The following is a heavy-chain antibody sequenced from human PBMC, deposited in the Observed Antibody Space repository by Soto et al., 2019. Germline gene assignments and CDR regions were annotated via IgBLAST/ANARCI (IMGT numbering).Heavy chain of an antibody. CDR3: ARGGVSTRTFDY. J-gene: IGHJ4*02. CDR2: IYPSDSDT. CDR1: GYNFAGYW. D-gene: IGHD3-3*01. V-gene: IGHV5-51*01. Sequence: GESLKISCKGSGYNFAGYWIAWVRQMPGKGLELMGIIYPSDSDTRYRPSFQGQVTISADRSISSAYLQWSSLRASDTAMYYCARGGVSTRTFDYWGQGTPVTVSS.